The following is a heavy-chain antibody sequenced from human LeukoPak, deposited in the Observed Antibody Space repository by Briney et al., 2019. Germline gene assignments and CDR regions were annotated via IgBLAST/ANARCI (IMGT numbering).Heavy chain of an antibody. J-gene: IGHJ4*02. D-gene: IGHD3-9*01. CDR1: GFTFSSYG. CDR2: IWYDGSNK. Sequence: GRSLRLSCAASGFTFSSYGMHWVRQAPGKGLEWVAVIWYDGSNKYYADSVKGRFTISRDNSKNTLYLQMNSLRAEDTAVYYCARDGNRDYDILTGYYIGPSYLDYWGQGTLVTVSS. CDR3: ARDGNRDYDILTGYYIGPSYLDY. V-gene: IGHV3-33*01.